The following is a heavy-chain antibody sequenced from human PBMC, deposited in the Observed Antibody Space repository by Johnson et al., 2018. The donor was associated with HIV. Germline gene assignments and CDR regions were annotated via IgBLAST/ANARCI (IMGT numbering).Heavy chain of an antibody. CDR3: ARQTLRAFDI. J-gene: IGHJ3*02. V-gene: IGHV3-15*01. Sequence: EQLVESGGGLVKPGGSLRLSCAASGFTFSNAWMSWVRQAPGKWLEWVGRIKSKTDGGTTDYAAPVKGRFTISRDDSKNTLYLQMNSLRAEDTALYYCARQTLRAFDIWGQGTMVTVSS. CDR1: GFTFSNAW. CDR2: IKSKTDGGTT.